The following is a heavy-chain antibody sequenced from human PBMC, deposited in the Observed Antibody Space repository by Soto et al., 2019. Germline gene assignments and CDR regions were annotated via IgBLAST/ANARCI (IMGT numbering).Heavy chain of an antibody. Sequence: GGSLRLSCAASGFTFSSYSMNWVRQAPGKGLEWVSSISSSSSYIYYADSVKGRFTISRDNAKNSLYLQMNSLRAEDTAVYYCARDRDDFYGMDVWGQGTTVTVSS. CDR1: GFTFSSYS. CDR2: ISSSSSYI. CDR3: ARDRDDFYGMDV. V-gene: IGHV3-21*01. J-gene: IGHJ6*02. D-gene: IGHD3-10*01.